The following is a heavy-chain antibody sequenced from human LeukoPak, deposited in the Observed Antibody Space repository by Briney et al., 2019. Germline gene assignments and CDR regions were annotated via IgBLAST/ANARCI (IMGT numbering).Heavy chain of an antibody. CDR1: GXTFXNYA. D-gene: IGHD3-10*01. CDR2: ISGSGGRT. V-gene: IGHV3-23*01. Sequence: PRGSLRLSCAASGXTFXNYAXXWXXXAXGXGLXWVXXISGSGGRTLHADSGHCNGTIARDNSKDTLYVQLNHLRVEDTAVYYCAKDLGPYGSGFQDFDCWGQGTL. CDR3: AKDLGPYGSGFQDFDC. J-gene: IGHJ4*02.